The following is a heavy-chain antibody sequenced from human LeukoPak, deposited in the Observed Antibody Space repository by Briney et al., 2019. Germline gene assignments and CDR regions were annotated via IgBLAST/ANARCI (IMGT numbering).Heavy chain of an antibody. J-gene: IGHJ4*02. CDR3: ARVTVTTTSDYFDY. Sequence: PGGSLRLSCAAARFTVGSSYMRWVRQAPGKGLECVSVIYSGDSTYYADSVKGRFTISRDNYKNTLYLQMNSLRAEDTAVYYCARVTVTTTSDYFDYWGQGTLVTVSS. D-gene: IGHD4-17*01. V-gene: IGHV3-53*01. CDR2: IYSGDST. CDR1: RFTVGSSY.